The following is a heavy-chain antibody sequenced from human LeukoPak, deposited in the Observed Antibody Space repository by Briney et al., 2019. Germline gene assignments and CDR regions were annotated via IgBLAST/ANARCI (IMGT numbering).Heavy chain of an antibody. D-gene: IGHD4-11*01. Sequence: SETLSLTCAVYGGSFSGYYWSWIRQPPGKGLEWIGEINHSGSTNYNPSLKSRVTISVDTSKNQFSLKLSSVTAADTAVYYCARADRDYSNHEEEVGDYWGQGTLVTVSS. CDR1: GGSFSGYY. J-gene: IGHJ4*02. V-gene: IGHV4-34*01. CDR3: ARADRDYSNHEEEVGDY. CDR2: INHSGST.